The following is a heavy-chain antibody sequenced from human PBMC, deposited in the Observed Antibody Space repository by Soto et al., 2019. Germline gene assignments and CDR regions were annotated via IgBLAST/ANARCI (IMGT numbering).Heavy chain of an antibody. CDR2: INPSGGST. D-gene: IGHD6-19*01. V-gene: IGHV1-46*03. J-gene: IGHJ6*03. CDR3: ARALVAGTYYYYYYYMDV. CDR1: GYTFTSYY. Sequence: ASVKVSCKASGYTFTSYYIHWVRQAPGQGLEWMGIINPSGGSTSYAQKFQGRVTMTRDTSTSTVYMELSSLRSEDTAVYYCARALVAGTYYYYYYYMDVWGKGTTVTVSS.